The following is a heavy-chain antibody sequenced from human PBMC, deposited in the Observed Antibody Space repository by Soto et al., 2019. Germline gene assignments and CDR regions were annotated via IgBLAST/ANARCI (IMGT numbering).Heavy chain of an antibody. CDR3: ARGPSGDKVHY. Sequence: PSEILSPTCTVSGGSITSDYSCWSWIRQPPGEGLEWIGHIFDSGTTYTNPSLRSQVAISLDTSKNHFSLTLSSVTAADTAVYYCARGPSGDKVHYWGQGALVTVSS. CDR2: IFDSGTT. CDR1: GGSITSDYSC. D-gene: IGHD7-27*01. J-gene: IGHJ4*02. V-gene: IGHV4-30-4*01.